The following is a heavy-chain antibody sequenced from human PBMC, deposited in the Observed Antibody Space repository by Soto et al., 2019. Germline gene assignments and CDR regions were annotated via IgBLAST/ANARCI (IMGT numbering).Heavy chain of an antibody. CDR2: INYSGNT. J-gene: IGHJ4*02. CDR3: ASGDYDMLTGRDTKYSFDY. CDR1: GDSILKGEYY. V-gene: IGHV4-30-4*01. D-gene: IGHD3-9*01. Sequence: QVHLQESGPGLVKPSQTLSLTCTVSGDSILKGEYYWSWLSQPPGKGLEWIGNINYSGNTYYNPALKSRVMISVDNSKNHSSLNLSSVPTADTAVYYCASGDYDMLTGRDTKYSFDYWGQGALVTVSS.